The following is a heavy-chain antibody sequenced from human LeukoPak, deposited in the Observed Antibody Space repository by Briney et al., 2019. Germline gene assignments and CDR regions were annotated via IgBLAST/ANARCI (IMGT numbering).Heavy chain of an antibody. CDR2: LSASGGGT. J-gene: IGHJ3*02. CDR3: ATVLHTSMTTWAAFDT. D-gene: IGHD5-18*01. V-gene: IGHV3-23*01. CDR1: GLTFSIFA. Sequence: GGSLRLSCAASGLTFSIFAMTWVRQTPGKGLEWVSALSASGGGTFYAPSVKGRFTISRDNSKNTVSLQMNNLRAEDTALYYCATVLHTSMTTWAAFDTWGQGTMVTVSS.